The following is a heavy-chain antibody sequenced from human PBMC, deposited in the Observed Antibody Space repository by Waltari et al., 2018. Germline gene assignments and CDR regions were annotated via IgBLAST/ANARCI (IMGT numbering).Heavy chain of an antibody. J-gene: IGHJ4*02. CDR3: AKAHYDSSGYFSDFDY. Sequence: EVQLLESGGGLVQPGGSLRLSWVASGFTFSSSALSWVRQAPGKGLEWVSTLAYTGDNTHYADSAKGRFTISRDISKRTLYLHMNSLRAEDTTVYYCAKAHYDSSGYFSDFDYWGQGTRVTVSS. CDR2: LAYTGDNT. D-gene: IGHD3-22*01. CDR1: GFTFSSSA. V-gene: IGHV3-23*01.